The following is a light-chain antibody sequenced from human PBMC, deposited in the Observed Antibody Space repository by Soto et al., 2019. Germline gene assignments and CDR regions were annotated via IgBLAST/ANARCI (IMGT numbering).Light chain of an antibody. CDR1: QSVSSN. CDR2: DAS. CDR3: QQYNSWPRT. J-gene: IGKJ1*01. V-gene: IGKV3-15*01. Sequence: EIVMTQSPATLSASPGERATLSCRASQSVSSNLAWYQQKPGQAPRLLIYDASTRATGIPARFSGSGSGTEFTLTISSLQSEDFAVYYCQQYNSWPRTFGQGTKVEIK.